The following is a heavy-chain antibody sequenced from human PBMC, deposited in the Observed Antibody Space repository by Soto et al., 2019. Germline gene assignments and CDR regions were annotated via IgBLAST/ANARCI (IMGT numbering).Heavy chain of an antibody. CDR2: IYHTGTS. CDR1: GGSSKDISHH. CDR3: ARDKGIPVGGLFRTGPYFGLDV. D-gene: IGHD6-19*01. J-gene: IGHJ6*01. Sequence: LVIHSLTYAVSGGSSKDISHHLGWNRYSPGKGLEWIASIYHTGTSYYNPSLKSRVSMSIDTSKDQFSLRLTSVTAADTAVYFCARDKGIPVGGLFRTGPYFGLDVWGQGATVTVSS. V-gene: IGHV4-39*02.